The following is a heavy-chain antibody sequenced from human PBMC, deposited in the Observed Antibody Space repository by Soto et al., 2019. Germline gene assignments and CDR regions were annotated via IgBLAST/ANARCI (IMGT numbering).Heavy chain of an antibody. CDR2: ISYDGSNK. CDR3: ARDLYSYGYPDY. J-gene: IGHJ4*01. V-gene: IGHV3-30*03. Sequence: GGSLRLSCAASGFTCGSYGMHWVRQAPGKGLEWVAVISYDGSNKYYADSVKGRFTISRDNSKNMLSQEMNSLRAEDTAVYYCARDLYSYGYPDYWGQGTLVTV. CDR1: GFTCGSYG. D-gene: IGHD5-18*01.